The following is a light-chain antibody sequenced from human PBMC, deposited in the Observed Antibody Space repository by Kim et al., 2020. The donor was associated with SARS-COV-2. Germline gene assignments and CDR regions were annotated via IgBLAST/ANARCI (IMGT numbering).Light chain of an antibody. CDR3: QQYGSAPCT. J-gene: IGKJ2*02. CDR1: QSVNSNY. V-gene: IGKV3-20*01. CDR2: GAS. Sequence: SPGERATLSCRASQSVNSNYLAWYQQKPGQAPRLLIYGASSRATGIPDRFSGSGSETDFTLTISRLEPEDFVVYYCQQYGSAPCTFGQGTKLEI.